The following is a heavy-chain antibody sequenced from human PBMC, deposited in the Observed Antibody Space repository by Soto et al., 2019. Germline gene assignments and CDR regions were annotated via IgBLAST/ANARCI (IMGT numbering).Heavy chain of an antibody. CDR1: GDSVSSNSAA. CDR3: ARGSWDDVTGHYYMDV. CDR2: TYYRSKWYI. V-gene: IGHV6-1*01. J-gene: IGHJ6*03. Sequence: PSQTLSLTCDIAGDSVSSNSAAWNWIRQTPSRGLEWLGRTYYRSKWYINYAVSVKSRITVNPDTSKHQFSLQLNSVTPEDTAVYYCARGSWDDVTGHYYMDVWGKGTTV. D-gene: IGHD1-1*01.